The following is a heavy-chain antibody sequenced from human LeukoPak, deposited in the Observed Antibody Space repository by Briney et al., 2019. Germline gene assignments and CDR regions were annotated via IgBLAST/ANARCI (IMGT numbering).Heavy chain of an antibody. CDR3: ARTLSNFDWLCAFDI. CDR2: INPNGDST. Sequence: ASVKVSCKASGYTFTNYYIHWVRQAPGQGLEWMGVINPNGDSTSYAQKFQGRVTITAEESTSTAYMELSSLRSEDTAVYYCARTLSNFDWLCAFDIWGQGTMVTVSS. J-gene: IGHJ3*02. D-gene: IGHD3-9*01. CDR1: GYTFTNYY. V-gene: IGHV1-46*01.